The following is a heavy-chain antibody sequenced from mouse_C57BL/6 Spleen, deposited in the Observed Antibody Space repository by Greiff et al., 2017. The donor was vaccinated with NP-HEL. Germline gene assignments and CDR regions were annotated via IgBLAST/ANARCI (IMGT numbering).Heavy chain of an antibody. CDR1: GYTFTGYW. V-gene: IGHV1-9*01. Sequence: QVQLQQSGAELMKPGASVKLSCKATGYTFTGYWIAWVKQRPGHGLEWIGEIFPGSGSTNYNEKFKSKATFTADTSSNTAYMQLSSLTTEDSAIYYCARGDYYSKSWFAYWGQGTLVTVSA. J-gene: IGHJ3*01. CDR2: IFPGSGST. D-gene: IGHD2-5*01. CDR3: ARGDYYSKSWFAY.